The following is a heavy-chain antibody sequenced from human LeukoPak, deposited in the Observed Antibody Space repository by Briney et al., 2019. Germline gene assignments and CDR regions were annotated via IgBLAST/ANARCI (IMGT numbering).Heavy chain of an antibody. CDR1: GGSISSYY. Sequence: PSETLSLTCTVSGGSISSYYWSWIRQPPGKGLEWIGYIYYSGSTNYNPSLKSRVTISVDTSKNQFSLKLSSVTAADTAVYYCARLGPYYYYYGMDVWGQGTTVTVSS. CDR2: IYYSGST. CDR3: ARLGPYYYYYGMDV. V-gene: IGHV4-59*08. D-gene: IGHD3-16*01. J-gene: IGHJ6*02.